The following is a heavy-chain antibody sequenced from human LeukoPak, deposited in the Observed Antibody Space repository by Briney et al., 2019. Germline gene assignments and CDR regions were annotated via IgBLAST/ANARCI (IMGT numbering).Heavy chain of an antibody. CDR3: ARVGYCTNGVCYAFDY. V-gene: IGHV4-34*01. D-gene: IGHD2-8*01. CDR2: INHSGST. Sequence: SETLSLTCAVYGGSFSGYYWSWIRQPPGKGLEWIGEINHSGSTNYNPSLKSRVTISVDTSKNQFSLKLSSVTAADTAVYYCARVGYCTNGVCYAFDYWGQGTLVTVSS. CDR1: GGSFSGYY. J-gene: IGHJ4*02.